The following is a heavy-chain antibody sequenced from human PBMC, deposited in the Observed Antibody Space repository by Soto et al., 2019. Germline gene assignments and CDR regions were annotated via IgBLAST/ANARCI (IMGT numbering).Heavy chain of an antibody. Sequence: GGSLRLSCAASGFIFSNYGMHWVRQAPGKGLEWVAVISYGGNDKKYAESVKGRFTISRDNSKNTLYLQMNSLRAEDTAVYYCARDGGSSSWPLDYWGQGTLVTVSS. V-gene: IGHV3-30*03. CDR2: ISYGGNDK. J-gene: IGHJ4*02. D-gene: IGHD6-13*01. CDR3: ARDGGSSSWPLDY. CDR1: GFIFSNYG.